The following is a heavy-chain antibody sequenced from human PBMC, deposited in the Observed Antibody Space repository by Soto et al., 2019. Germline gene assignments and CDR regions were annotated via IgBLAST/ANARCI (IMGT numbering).Heavy chain of an antibody. V-gene: IGHV3-13*01. CDR3: ARGGRSVDTAMVPVLY. Sequence: GGSLRLSCAASGFTFSSYDMHWVRQATGKGLEWVSAIGTAGDTYYPGSVKGRFTISRENAKNSLYLQMNSLRAEDTAVYYCARGGRSVDTAMVPVLYWGQGTLVTVSS. CDR1: GFTFSSYD. CDR2: IGTAGDT. J-gene: IGHJ4*02. D-gene: IGHD5-18*01.